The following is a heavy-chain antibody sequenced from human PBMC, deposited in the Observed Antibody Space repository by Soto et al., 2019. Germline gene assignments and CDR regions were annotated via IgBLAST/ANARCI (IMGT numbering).Heavy chain of an antibody. CDR1: GFTFSSYA. CDR2: ISYDGSNK. J-gene: IGHJ6*02. Sequence: QVQLVESGGGVVQPGRSLRLSCAASGFTFSSYAMHWVRQAPGKGLEWVAVISYDGSNKYYADSVKGRFTISRDNSKNTLYLQMNSLRAEDTAVYYCAREGYCSGASCYGYYGMDVWGQGTTVTVSS. D-gene: IGHD2-15*01. V-gene: IGHV3-30-3*01. CDR3: AREGYCSGASCYGYYGMDV.